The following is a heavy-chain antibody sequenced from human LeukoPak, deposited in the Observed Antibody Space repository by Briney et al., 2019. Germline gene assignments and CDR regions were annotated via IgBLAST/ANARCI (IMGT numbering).Heavy chain of an antibody. D-gene: IGHD5-18*01. CDR1: GGSFSGYY. CDR3: ASNPSGYSYGYVSDY. CDR2: INHSGST. Sequence: SETLSLTCAVYGGSFSGYYWSWIRQPPGKGLEWIGEINHSGSTNYNPSLKSRVTISVDTSKNQFSLKLSSVTAADTAVYYCASNPSGYSYGYVSDYWGQGTLVTVSS. J-gene: IGHJ4*02. V-gene: IGHV4-34*01.